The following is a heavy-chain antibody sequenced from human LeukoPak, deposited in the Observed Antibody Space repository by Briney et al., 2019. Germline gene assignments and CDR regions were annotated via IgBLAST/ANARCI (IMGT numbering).Heavy chain of an antibody. CDR2: TYYRSKWYN. J-gene: IGHJ5*02. V-gene: IGHV6-1*01. Sequence: SQTLSLTFAFSGDIVFSNSCAWNGLRQSPSRGLEWLGRTYYRSKWYNDYALSVKSRITINADTSRNQFSLQLTSVTPEDTAVYYCARWTITWGQGTLVTVSS. CDR1: GDIVFSNSCA. CDR3: ARWTIT. D-gene: IGHD3/OR15-3a*01.